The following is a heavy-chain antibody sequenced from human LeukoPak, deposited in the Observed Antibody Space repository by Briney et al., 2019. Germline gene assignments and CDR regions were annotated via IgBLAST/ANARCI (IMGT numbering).Heavy chain of an antibody. CDR2: ISYDGSNK. CDR1: GFTFSSYG. CDR3: AKSSSGYYYSGGRGYYFDY. Sequence: PGGSLRLSCAASGFTFSSYGIHWVRQAPGKGLEWVAVISYDGSNKYYADSVKGRFTISRDNSKNTLYLQMNSLRAEDTAVYYCAKSSSGYYYSGGRGYYFDYWGQGTLVTVSS. V-gene: IGHV3-30*18. J-gene: IGHJ4*02. D-gene: IGHD3-22*01.